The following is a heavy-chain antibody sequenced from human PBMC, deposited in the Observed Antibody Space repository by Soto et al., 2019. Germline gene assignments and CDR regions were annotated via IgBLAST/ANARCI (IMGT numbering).Heavy chain of an antibody. CDR1: GYTFSSYG. CDR2: ISAYNGDT. V-gene: IGHV1-18*01. CDR3: ARSGAYCTSITCLFDSF. Sequence: QAQLVQSGAEVKKPGASVKVSCRASGYTFSSYGYAWVRLAPGQGLGWMGWISAYNGDTNYAQKFQDRVTLTTDTSTTTAYMELRNLGSDDTAVYYCARSGAYCTSITCLFDSFWGLGTLVTVSS. D-gene: IGHD2-8*01. J-gene: IGHJ4*02.